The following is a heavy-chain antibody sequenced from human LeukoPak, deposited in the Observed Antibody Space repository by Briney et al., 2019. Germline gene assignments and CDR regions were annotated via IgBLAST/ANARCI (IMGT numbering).Heavy chain of an antibody. J-gene: IGHJ4*02. D-gene: IGHD2-8*01. V-gene: IGHV1-2*06. CDR3: ARESREYCTNGVCTNFDY. CDR2: INPNSGGT. CDR1: GYTFTGYY. Sequence: ASVKVSCKASGYTFTGYYMHWVRQAPGQGLEWMGRINPNSGGTNYAQKFQGRVTMTRDTSISTAYMELSRLRSDDTAVYYCARESREYCTNGVCTNFDYWGQGTLVTVSS.